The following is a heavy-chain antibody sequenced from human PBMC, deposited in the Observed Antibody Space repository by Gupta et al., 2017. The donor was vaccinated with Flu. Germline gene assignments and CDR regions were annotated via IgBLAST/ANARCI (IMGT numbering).Heavy chain of an antibody. Sequence: YAMHWVRQAPGKGLEGVAVISYDGSNKYYADSVKGRFTISRDNSKNTRDLQRNSMRAEETAVYYCAREGGGMGDAGPYYDYGGQGTMVTVSS. D-gene: IGHD2-8*01. V-gene: IGHV3-30-3*01. CDR2: ISYDGSNK. J-gene: IGHJ4*02. CDR3: AREGGGMGDAGPYYDY. CDR1: YA.